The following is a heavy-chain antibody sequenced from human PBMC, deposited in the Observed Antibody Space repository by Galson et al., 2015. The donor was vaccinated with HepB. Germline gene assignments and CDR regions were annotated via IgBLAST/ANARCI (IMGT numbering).Heavy chain of an antibody. Sequence: SVKVSCKASGYTFTSYAMHWVRQAPGQRLEWMGWINAGNGNTEYSQKFQGRVTITRDTSASTAYMELSSLRSEDTAVYYCARDRYFDWLLHRGGFDYWGQGTLVTVSS. CDR2: INAGNGNT. CDR1: GYTFTSYA. V-gene: IGHV1-3*01. D-gene: IGHD3-9*01. J-gene: IGHJ4*02. CDR3: ARDRYFDWLLHRGGFDY.